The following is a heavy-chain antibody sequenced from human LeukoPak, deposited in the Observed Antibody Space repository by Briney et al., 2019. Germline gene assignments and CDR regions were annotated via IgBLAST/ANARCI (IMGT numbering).Heavy chain of an antibody. CDR3: ARDQTYGSGSYFGSKSPYGMDV. D-gene: IGHD3-10*01. V-gene: IGHV4-4*07. CDR2: IYTSGST. Sequence: SETLSLTCTVSGGTISSYYWRWIRQPAGKGLEWIGRIYTSGSTNYNPSLKSRVTMSVDTSKNQFSLKPSSVTAADTAVYYCARDQTYGSGSYFGSKSPYGMDVWGQGTTVTVSS. CDR1: GGTISSYY. J-gene: IGHJ6*02.